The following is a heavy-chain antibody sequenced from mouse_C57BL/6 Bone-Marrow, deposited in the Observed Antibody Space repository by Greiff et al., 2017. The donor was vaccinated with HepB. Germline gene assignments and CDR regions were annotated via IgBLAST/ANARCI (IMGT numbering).Heavy chain of an antibody. D-gene: IGHD1-1*01. CDR2: INPSNGGT. J-gene: IGHJ1*03. V-gene: IGHV1-53*01. Sequence: VQLQQPGTELVKPGASVKLSCKASGYTFTSYWMHWVKQRPGQGLEWIGNINPSNGGTNYNEKFKSKATLAVDKSSSTAYMQLSSLTSEDSAVYYCARSVVADWYFDVWGTGTTVTVSS. CDR3: ARSVVADWYFDV. CDR1: GYTFTSYW.